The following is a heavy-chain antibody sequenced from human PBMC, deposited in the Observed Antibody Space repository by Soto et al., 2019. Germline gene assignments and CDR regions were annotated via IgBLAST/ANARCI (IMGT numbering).Heavy chain of an antibody. CDR3: ARPGVEMATISYFDS. CDR1: GGTFSPNY. V-gene: IGHV3-49*03. Sequence: LSLTCTVSGGTFSPNYWSWIRQAPGKGLEWVGLIRSKAYDGAPEYAASVRGRFTISRDDSNNIAYLRMNSLKTEDTAVYYCARPGVEMATISYFDSWGQGTLVTVSS. CDR2: IRSKAYDGAP. J-gene: IGHJ4*02. D-gene: IGHD5-12*01.